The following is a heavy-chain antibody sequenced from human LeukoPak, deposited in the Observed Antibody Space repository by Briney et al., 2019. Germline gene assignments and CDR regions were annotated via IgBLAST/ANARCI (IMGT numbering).Heavy chain of an antibody. V-gene: IGHV4-59*08. J-gene: IGHJ3*02. CDR2: IHYSGST. D-gene: IGHD2-21*01. CDR3: ARSVSWGLLVRDDAFDI. CDR1: GGSISSYH. Sequence: PSETLSLTCTVSGGSISSYHWIWIGQPPGKGLEWIGYIHYSGSTNYNPSLKSRVTTSVDTSKRQFSLKLRSVTAADTAVYYCARSVSWGLLVRDDAFDIWGQGTMVTVSS.